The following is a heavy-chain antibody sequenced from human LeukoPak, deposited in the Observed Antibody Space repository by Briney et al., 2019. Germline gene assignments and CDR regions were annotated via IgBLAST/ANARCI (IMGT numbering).Heavy chain of an antibody. Sequence: ASVTVSCTASGYTFTSYYMHWVRQAPGQGLEWMGIINPSGGSTSYAQKFQGRVTMTRDTSTSTVYMELSSLRSEDTAVYYCARSHGDFDFDYWGQGTLVTVSS. V-gene: IGHV1-46*01. CDR2: INPSGGST. CDR3: ARSHGDFDFDY. CDR1: GYTFTSYY. D-gene: IGHD4-17*01. J-gene: IGHJ4*02.